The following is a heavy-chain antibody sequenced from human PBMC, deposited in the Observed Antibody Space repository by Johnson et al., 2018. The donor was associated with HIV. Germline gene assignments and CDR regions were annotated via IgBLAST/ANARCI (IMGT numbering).Heavy chain of an antibody. V-gene: IGHV3-48*03. J-gene: IGHJ3*01. D-gene: IGHD1-26*01. CDR3: ARGIVEWQQRYRLLRDDVFDV. CDR1: GFTFSDYE. Sequence: VQLVESGGGLVQPGGSLRLSCAASGFTFSDYELNWVRQAPGKGLQWVSYISSSGYTIYYADSVKGRFTISRDNAKNSLFLQMNSLRAEDTAVYYCARGIVEWQQRYRLLRDDVFDVWGQGTMVTVSS. CDR2: ISSSGYTI.